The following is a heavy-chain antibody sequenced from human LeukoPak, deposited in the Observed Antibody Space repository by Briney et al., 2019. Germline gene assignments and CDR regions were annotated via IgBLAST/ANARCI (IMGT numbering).Heavy chain of an antibody. V-gene: IGHV1-69*06. CDR1: GGTFSSYA. Sequence: ASVKVSCKASGGTFSSYAISWVRQAPGQGLEWMGGIIPIFGTANYAQKFQGRVTITADKSTSTAYMELSSLRSEDTAVYYCARGGYFDWPPPIDYNWFDPWGQGTLVTVSS. CDR3: ARGGYFDWPPPIDYNWFDP. J-gene: IGHJ5*02. CDR2: IIPIFGTA. D-gene: IGHD3-9*01.